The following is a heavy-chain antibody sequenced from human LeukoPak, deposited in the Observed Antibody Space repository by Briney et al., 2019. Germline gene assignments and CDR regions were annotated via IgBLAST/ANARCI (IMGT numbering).Heavy chain of an antibody. D-gene: IGHD4-17*01. CDR2: ISYDGSNK. CDR3: ATEYGDYDSDRYIDY. J-gene: IGHJ4*02. V-gene: IGHV3-30*03. Sequence: PGGSLRLSCAASGFTFSSYGMHWVRQAPGKGLEWVAVISYDGSNKYYADSVKGRFTISRDNSKNTLYLQMNSLRAEDTAVYYCATEYGDYDSDRYIDYWGQGTLVTVSS. CDR1: GFTFSSYG.